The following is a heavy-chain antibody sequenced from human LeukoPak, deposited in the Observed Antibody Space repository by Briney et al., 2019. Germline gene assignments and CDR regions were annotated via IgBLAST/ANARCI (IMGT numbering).Heavy chain of an antibody. J-gene: IGHJ4*02. V-gene: IGHV5-51*01. CDR3: ARLQYCSGGSCYSFDY. CDR2: IYPGDSDT. D-gene: IGHD2-15*01. Sequence: GESLKISCKGSGYSSTSYWIGWVRQMPGKGLEWMGIIYPGDSDTRYSPSFQGQVTISADKSISTAYLQWSSLKASDTAMYYCARLQYCSGGSCYSFDYWGQGTLVTVSS. CDR1: GYSSTSYW.